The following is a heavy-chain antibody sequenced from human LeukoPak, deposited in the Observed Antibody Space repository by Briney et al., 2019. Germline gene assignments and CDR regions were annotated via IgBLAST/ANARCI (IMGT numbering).Heavy chain of an antibody. D-gene: IGHD2-2*01. J-gene: IGHJ3*02. Sequence: GGSLRLSCAASGFSFSEYYMTWIRQAPGKGLEWVSNLSSSGRYTNYADSVRGRFTISRDNAKTSLYLQMNSLRAEDTAVYYCARHSEGPVNDAFDIWGQGTKVTVSS. CDR1: GFSFSEYY. CDR3: ARHSEGPVNDAFDI. V-gene: IGHV3-11*03. CDR2: LSSSGRYT.